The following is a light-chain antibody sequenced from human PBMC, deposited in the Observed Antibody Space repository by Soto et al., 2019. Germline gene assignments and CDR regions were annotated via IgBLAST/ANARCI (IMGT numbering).Light chain of an antibody. CDR1: QSINSRY. CDR2: GAS. Sequence: DIVLTQSPGTLSLSPGERATLSCRASQSINSRYLAWYQQKPGQAPRLLIYGASSRATGIPDRFSGSGSGTDFTLTISRLEPEDFAVYYCQQFGISPGFTFGPGTKVDIK. J-gene: IGKJ3*01. CDR3: QQFGISPGFT. V-gene: IGKV3-20*01.